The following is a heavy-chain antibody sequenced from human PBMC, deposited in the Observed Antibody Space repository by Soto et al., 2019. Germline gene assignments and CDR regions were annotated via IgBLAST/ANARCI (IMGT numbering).Heavy chain of an antibody. CDR2: IYYSGST. D-gene: IGHD3-3*01. V-gene: IGHV4-30-4*01. J-gene: IGHJ4*02. Sequence: SETLSLTCTVSGGSISSGDYYWSWIRQPPGKGLEWIGYIYYSGSTYYNPSLKSRVTISVDTSKNQFSLKLSSVTAADTAVYYCARENRPFGVVIIDYWGQGTLVTVSS. CDR1: GGSISSGDYY. CDR3: ARENRPFGVVIIDY.